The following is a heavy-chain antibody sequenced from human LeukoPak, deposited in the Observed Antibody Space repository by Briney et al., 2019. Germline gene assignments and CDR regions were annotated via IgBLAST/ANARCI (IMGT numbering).Heavy chain of an antibody. CDR3: ARGPLGYCSGGSCPRRAFNYYYYYMDV. Sequence: SETLSLTCTVSGGSISSSSYYWGWIRQPPGKGLEWIGEINHSGSTNYNPSLKSRVTISVDTSKNQFSLKLSSVTAADTAVYYCARGPLGYCSGGSCPRRAFNYYYYYMDVWGKGTTVTVSS. CDR2: INHSGST. J-gene: IGHJ6*03. D-gene: IGHD2-15*01. CDR1: GGSISSSSYY. V-gene: IGHV4-39*07.